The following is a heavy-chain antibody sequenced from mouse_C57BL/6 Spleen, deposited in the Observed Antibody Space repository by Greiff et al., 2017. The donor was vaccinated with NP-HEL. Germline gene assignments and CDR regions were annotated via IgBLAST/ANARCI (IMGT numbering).Heavy chain of an antibody. V-gene: IGHV5-4*03. Sequence: EVKLQESGGGLVKPGGSLKLSCAASGFTFSSYAMSWVRQAPEKRLEWVATISDGGSYTYYPDNVKGRFTISRDNAKNNLYLQMSHLKAEDTAMYYCARVMDYWGQGTSVTVSS. CDR2: ISDGGSYT. CDR1: GFTFSSYA. CDR3: ARVMDY. J-gene: IGHJ4*01.